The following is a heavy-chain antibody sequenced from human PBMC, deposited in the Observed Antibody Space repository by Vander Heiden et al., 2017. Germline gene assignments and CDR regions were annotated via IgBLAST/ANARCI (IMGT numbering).Heavy chain of an antibody. CDR3: AENNYYDSSGYFS. CDR1: GGSISSSSYY. J-gene: IGHJ4*02. CDR2: IYYSGST. V-gene: IGHV4-39*01. Sequence: QLQPQESGPGLVKPSETLSLTCTVSGGSISSSSYYWGWIRQPPGKGLEWIGSIYYSGSTYYNPSLKSRVTISVDTSKNQFSLKLSSVTAADTAVYYCAENNYYDSSGYFSWGQGTLVTVSS. D-gene: IGHD3-22*01.